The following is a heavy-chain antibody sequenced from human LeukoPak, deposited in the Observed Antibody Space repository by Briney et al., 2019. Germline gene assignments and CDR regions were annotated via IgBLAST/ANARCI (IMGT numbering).Heavy chain of an antibody. D-gene: IGHD3-10*01. V-gene: IGHV3-23*01. CDR1: RFTFNTYA. CDR3: AKDGLVWFGELN. Sequence: GGCLRLSCAASRFTFNTYAMSWVRQAPGNWLEWVSGISGSGDSTYYADSVKGRFTSSRDNSKNKLYLQMNSLRAEDTAVYYCAKDGLVWFGELNWGQGTLVTVSS. CDR2: ISGSGDST. J-gene: IGHJ4*02.